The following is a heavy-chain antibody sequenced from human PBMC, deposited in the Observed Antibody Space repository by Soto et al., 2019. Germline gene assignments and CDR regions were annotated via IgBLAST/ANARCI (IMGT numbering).Heavy chain of an antibody. D-gene: IGHD1-7*01. V-gene: IGHV4-59*01. Sequence: SETLSLTCTVSGGSISSYYWSWIRQPPGKGLEWIGYIYYSGSTNYNPSLKSRVTISVDTSKNQFSLKLSSVTAADTAVYYCARGLTGTTFDYWGQGTLVTVSS. CDR2: IYYSGST. CDR3: ARGLTGTTFDY. J-gene: IGHJ4*02. CDR1: GGSISSYY.